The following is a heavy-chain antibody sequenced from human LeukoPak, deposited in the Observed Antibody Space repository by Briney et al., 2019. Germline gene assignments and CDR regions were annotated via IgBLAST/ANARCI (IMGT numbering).Heavy chain of an antibody. CDR1: GGTFSSFT. CDR3: ASGGYYDSSGYFDY. J-gene: IGHJ4*02. D-gene: IGHD3-22*01. V-gene: IGHV1-69*13. CDR2: IVPMFPPA. Sequence: AVKVSCKASGGTFSSFTFNWVRQAPGQGHEWMGGIVPMFPPAHYAQKFQGRLTITADESTTTAYMELSSLRSEDTAVYYCASGGYYDSSGYFDYWGQGTLVTVSS.